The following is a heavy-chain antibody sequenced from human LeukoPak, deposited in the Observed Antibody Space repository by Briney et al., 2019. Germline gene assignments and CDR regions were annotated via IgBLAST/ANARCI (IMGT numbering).Heavy chain of an antibody. V-gene: IGHV4-30-4*08. D-gene: IGHD1-26*01. CDR2: IYYSGST. CDR3: ASLIVGATSVDY. J-gene: IGHJ4*02. Sequence: SQTLSLTCTVSGGSISSGDYYWSWIRQPPGKGLEWIGYIYYSGSTYYNPSLKSRVTISVDTSKNQFSLKLSSVTAADTAVYYCASLIVGATSVDYWGQGTLDTVSS. CDR1: GGSISSGDYY.